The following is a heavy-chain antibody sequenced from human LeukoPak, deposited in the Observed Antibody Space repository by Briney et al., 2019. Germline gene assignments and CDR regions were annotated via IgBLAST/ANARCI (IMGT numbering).Heavy chain of an antibody. CDR1: GYTFSSYW. D-gene: IGHD3-3*01. CDR3: ARQTDFRLDY. J-gene: IGHJ4*02. Sequence: GESLKISCKGSGYTFSSYWIGWGRQMPGKGVEWMGIIYPGDSDTRYSPSLQGQVTISVDTSIGTAYLQWSSLKASDTAIYYCARQTDFRLDYWGQGTLVTVSS. CDR2: IYPGDSDT. V-gene: IGHV5-51*01.